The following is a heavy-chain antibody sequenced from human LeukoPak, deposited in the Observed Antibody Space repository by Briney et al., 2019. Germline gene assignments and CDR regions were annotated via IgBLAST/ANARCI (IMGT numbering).Heavy chain of an antibody. CDR2: IYYSGST. D-gene: IGHD2-2*01. CDR3: ARRSNVVVPAAMLDYYYMDV. J-gene: IGHJ6*03. V-gene: IGHV4-39*01. Sequence: PSETLSLTCTVSGGSISSSSYYWGWIRQPPGKGLEWIGSIYYSGSTYYNPSLKSRVTISVDTSKNQFSLKLSSVTAADTAVYYCARRSNVVVPAAMLDYYYMDVWGKGTTVTVSS. CDR1: GGSISSSSYY.